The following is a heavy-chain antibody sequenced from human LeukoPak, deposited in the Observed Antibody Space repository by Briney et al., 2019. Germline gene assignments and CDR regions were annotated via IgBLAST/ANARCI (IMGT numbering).Heavy chain of an antibody. CDR2: ISYDGNNK. CDR1: GFTFSIYG. Sequence: GRSLRLSCAASGFTFSIYGMHWVRQAPGKGLEWVAVISYDGNNKYFADSVKGRFTISRDNSKNTLYLQMNSLRVEDTAVYYCAKPDSSGYYHRPFDYWGQGTLVTVSS. V-gene: IGHV3-30*18. D-gene: IGHD3-22*01. J-gene: IGHJ4*02. CDR3: AKPDSSGYYHRPFDY.